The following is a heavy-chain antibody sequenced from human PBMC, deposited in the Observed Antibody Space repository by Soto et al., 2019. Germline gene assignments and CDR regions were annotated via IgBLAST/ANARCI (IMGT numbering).Heavy chain of an antibody. CDR1: GFTFSDYA. CDR2: VSHDGRNT. D-gene: IGHD6-19*01. J-gene: IGHJ4*02. CDR3: AKGGRQWLVTSDFNY. V-gene: IGHV3-30*18. Sequence: VQLVESGGGVVQPGRSLRLSCAASGFTFSDYAMQWVRQAPGKGLEWVAVVSHDGRNTHYADSVKGRFTISRDSSKNTVSLEMTSLRAEDTAVYYGAKGGRQWLVTSDFNYWGQGALVTGSS.